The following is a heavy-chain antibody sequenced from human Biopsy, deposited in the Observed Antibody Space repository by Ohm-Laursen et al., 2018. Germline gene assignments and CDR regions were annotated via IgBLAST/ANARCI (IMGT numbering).Heavy chain of an antibody. CDR3: AGIVLGPTNDAFDI. Sequence: ASVKVSCKASGFSFTGYYIHWVRQAPGQGLEWMGWISPKSGGTNYAQKFQGNITMTKNTSMSTAYMEMSRLRSDGTAVYYCAGIVLGPTNDAFDIWGQGTMVTVSS. V-gene: IGHV1-2*02. CDR2: ISPKSGGT. D-gene: IGHD1-26*01. J-gene: IGHJ3*02. CDR1: GFSFTGYY.